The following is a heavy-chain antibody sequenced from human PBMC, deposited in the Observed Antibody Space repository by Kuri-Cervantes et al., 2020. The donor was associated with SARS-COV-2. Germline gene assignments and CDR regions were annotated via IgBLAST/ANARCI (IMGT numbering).Heavy chain of an antibody. V-gene: IGHV3-21*01. CDR1: GFTFSSYS. CDR2: ISSSSSYI. Sequence: GESLKISCAASGFTFSSYSMNWVRHAPGKGLEWVSSISSSSSYIYYADSVKGRFTISRDNAKNSLYLQMNSLRAEDTAVYYCARAGYSSGWYPPNWFDPWGQGTLVTVSS. CDR3: ARAGYSSGWYPPNWFDP. J-gene: IGHJ5*02. D-gene: IGHD6-19*01.